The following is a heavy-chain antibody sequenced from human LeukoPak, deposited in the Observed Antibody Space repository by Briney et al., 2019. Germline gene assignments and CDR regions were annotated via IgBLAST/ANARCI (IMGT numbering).Heavy chain of an antibody. D-gene: IGHD3-10*01. J-gene: IGHJ4*02. V-gene: IGHV3-30*18. CDR3: AKGWFGELSLIDY. CDR2: ISYDGSNK. CDR1: GFTFSSYG. Sequence: GGSLRLSCAASGFTFSSYGMHWVRQAPGKGLEWVAVISYDGSNKYYADSVKGRFTISRDNSKNTLYLQMNSLRAEDTAVYYCAKGWFGELSLIDYWGQGTLVTVSS.